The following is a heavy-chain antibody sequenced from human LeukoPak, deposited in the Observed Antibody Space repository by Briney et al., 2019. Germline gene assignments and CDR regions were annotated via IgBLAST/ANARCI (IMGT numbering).Heavy chain of an antibody. Sequence: ASVKVSCKASGYTFTGYYMHWVRQAPGQGLEWMGWINPNSGGTNYAQKFQGRVTMTRDTSISTAYMELSRLRSDDTAVYYCARFYDSSGYYDYYFDYWGQGTLVTVSS. V-gene: IGHV1-2*02. D-gene: IGHD3-22*01. CDR3: ARFYDSSGYYDYYFDY. CDR2: INPNSGGT. CDR1: GYTFTGYY. J-gene: IGHJ4*02.